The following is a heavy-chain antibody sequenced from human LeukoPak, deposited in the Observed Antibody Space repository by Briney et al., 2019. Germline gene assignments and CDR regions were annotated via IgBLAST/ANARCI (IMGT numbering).Heavy chain of an antibody. J-gene: IGHJ6*03. Sequence: PGGSLRLSCAASGFTFSSYSMNWVRQAPGKGLERVSSISSSSSYIYYADSVKGRFTISRDNAKNSLYLQMNSLRAEDTAVYYCARDLSSGWYYELYYYYYMDVWGKGTTVTVSS. V-gene: IGHV3-21*01. CDR3: ARDLSSGWYYELYYYYYMDV. CDR2: ISSSSSYI. D-gene: IGHD6-19*01. CDR1: GFTFSSYS.